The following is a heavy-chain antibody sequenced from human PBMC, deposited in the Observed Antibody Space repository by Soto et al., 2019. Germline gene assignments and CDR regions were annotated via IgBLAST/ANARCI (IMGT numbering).Heavy chain of an antibody. Sequence: EVKLLESGGGLVQPGGSLRLSCAASGFTFSSYAMSWVRQAPGKGLEWVSAISGSGGSTYYADSVKGQFTISRDNSNNTRSLQXXXXXXXXXXXXXXXXXXXXXXXXDSATNWCDPWGQGTLVTVSA. CDR1: GFTFSSYA. J-gene: IGHJ5*02. D-gene: IGHD2-15*01. CDR2: ISGSGGST. V-gene: IGHV3-23*01. CDR3: XXXXXXXXXXDSATNWCDP.